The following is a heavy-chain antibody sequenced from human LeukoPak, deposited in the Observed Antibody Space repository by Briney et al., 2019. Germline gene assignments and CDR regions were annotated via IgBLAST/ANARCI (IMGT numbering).Heavy chain of an antibody. D-gene: IGHD2-15*01. V-gene: IGHV1-8*03. Sequence: ASVTVSYKASGYTFTGYYMHWVRQAPGEPLEWMGWMNDNSGNTGYVQKFQGRVTITRNPSISTAYMELSSLRSEDTAVYYCARAGGWWDYYFDYWGQGTLVTVSS. CDR3: ARAGGWWDYYFDY. CDR1: GYTFTGYY. CDR2: MNDNSGNT. J-gene: IGHJ4*02.